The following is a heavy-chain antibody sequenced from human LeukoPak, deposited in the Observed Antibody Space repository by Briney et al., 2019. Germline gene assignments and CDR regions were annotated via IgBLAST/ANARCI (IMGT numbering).Heavy chain of an antibody. CDR3: ARANYDILTGYYRAGAFDI. CDR2: IYYNGST. Sequence: PSETLSLTCSVSGGSISSYFWNYIRQPPGKGLEWIGYIYYNGSTNYNPSLKGRVTISVDTSKNQFSLKLTSVTAADTAVYYCARANYDILTGYYRAGAFDIWGQGTMVTVSS. CDR1: GGSISSYF. D-gene: IGHD3-9*01. V-gene: IGHV4-59*01. J-gene: IGHJ3*02.